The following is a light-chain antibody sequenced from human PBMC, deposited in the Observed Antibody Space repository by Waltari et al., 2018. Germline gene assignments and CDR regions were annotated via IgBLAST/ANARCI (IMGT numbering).Light chain of an antibody. CDR1: SSDVGGYNF. CDR3: SSYAGNHVV. J-gene: IGLJ2*01. V-gene: IGLV2-8*01. CDR2: EVS. Sequence: QSALTQPPSASGSPGQSVTIPCPGTSSDVGGYNFVSWYQQHPGKAPKLMIYEVSKRPSGVPDRFSGSKSGNTASLTVSGLQPEDEADYYCSSYAGNHVVFGGGTKLTVL.